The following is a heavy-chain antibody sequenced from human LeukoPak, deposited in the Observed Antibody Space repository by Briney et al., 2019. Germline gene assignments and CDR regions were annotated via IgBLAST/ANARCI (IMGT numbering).Heavy chain of an antibody. CDR1: GYTFTGYY. V-gene: IGHV1-2*02. CDR3: ARDLYNWNDEGYFDY. J-gene: IGHJ4*02. D-gene: IGHD1-1*01. CDR2: INPNSGGT. Sequence: GASVKVSCKASGYTFTGYYMHWVRQAPGQGLECMGWINPNSGGTNYAQKFQGRVTMTRDTSISTAYMELSRLRSDDTAVYYCARDLYNWNDEGYFDYWGQGTLVTVSS.